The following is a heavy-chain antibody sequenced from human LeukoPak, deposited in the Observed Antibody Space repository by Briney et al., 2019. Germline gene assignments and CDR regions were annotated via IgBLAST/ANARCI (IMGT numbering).Heavy chain of an antibody. J-gene: IGHJ1*01. CDR3: LYGGYFQH. CDR2: INSDETIS. Sequence: SGGSLRLSCAASGFTFSSYWMHWVRQVPNQGLMWVSRINSDETISEYVDSVNGRFTISRDNAKNTLLLHMNSLRAEDTAVYFCLYGGYFQHWGQGTLVTVSS. V-gene: IGHV3-74*01. D-gene: IGHD3-16*01. CDR1: GFTFSSYW.